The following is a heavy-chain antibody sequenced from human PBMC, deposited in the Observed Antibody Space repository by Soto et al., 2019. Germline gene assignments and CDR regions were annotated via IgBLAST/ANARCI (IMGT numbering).Heavy chain of an antibody. CDR1: GFTFSSYG. Sequence: QVQLVESGGGVVQPGRSLRLSCAASGFTFSSYGMHWVRQAPGKGLEWVAVIWYDGSNKYYADFVKGRFTISRDNSENTLYLQMNSLRAEDTAVYYCARDRYSSGWYDLDYWGQGTLVTGSS. CDR2: IWYDGSNK. D-gene: IGHD6-19*01. J-gene: IGHJ4*02. CDR3: ARDRYSSGWYDLDY. V-gene: IGHV3-33*01.